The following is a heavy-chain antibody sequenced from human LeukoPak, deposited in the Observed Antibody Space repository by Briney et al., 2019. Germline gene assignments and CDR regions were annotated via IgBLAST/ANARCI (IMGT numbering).Heavy chain of an antibody. CDR1: GGSISSYY. Sequence: SQTLSLTCTVSGGSISSYYWSWIRQPPGKGLEWIGYIYYSGSTNYNPSLKSRVTISVDTSKNQFSLKLSSVTAADTAVYYCAGASYDSSGVHWGQGTLVTVSS. CDR3: AGASYDSSGVH. D-gene: IGHD3-22*01. V-gene: IGHV4-59*01. CDR2: IYYSGST. J-gene: IGHJ4*02.